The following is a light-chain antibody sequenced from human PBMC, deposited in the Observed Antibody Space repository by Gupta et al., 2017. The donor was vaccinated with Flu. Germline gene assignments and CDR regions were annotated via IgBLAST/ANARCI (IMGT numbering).Light chain of an antibody. CDR1: SSDVGGYDY. Sequence: QSDLTQPTCVSGSPGQSITLSCTVTSSDVGGYDYVSWYQQHPGKAPQLMIYDVSKRPSGVPDRFSGSRSGNTASLTISGLQAQDEADYYCCSYAGSYTWVFGGGTKLTVL. CDR3: CSYAGSYTWV. J-gene: IGLJ3*02. CDR2: DVS. V-gene: IGLV2-11*01.